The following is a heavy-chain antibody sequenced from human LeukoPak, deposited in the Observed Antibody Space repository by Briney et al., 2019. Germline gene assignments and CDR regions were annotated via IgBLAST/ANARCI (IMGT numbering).Heavy chain of an antibody. CDR1: GFTVSSNY. D-gene: IGHD3-10*01. CDR3: ARDLLGYQLPNYYGSGSFDY. J-gene: IGHJ4*02. Sequence: GGSLRLSCAASGFTVSSNYMSWVRQAPGKGLEWVSVIYSGGSTYYADSVKGRFTISRDNSKNTLYLQMNSLRAEDTAVYYCARDLLGYQLPNYYGSGSFDYWGQGTLVTVSS. V-gene: IGHV3-53*01. CDR2: IYSGGST.